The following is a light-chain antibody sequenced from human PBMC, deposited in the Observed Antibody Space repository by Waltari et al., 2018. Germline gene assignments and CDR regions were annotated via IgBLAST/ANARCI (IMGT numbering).Light chain of an antibody. CDR3: QQYDYWPWT. V-gene: IGKV3D-15*01. J-gene: IGKJ1*01. Sequence: DIVMTQSPATLSLSPGESATLPCRASQSLTRSPFAWFQQKPGPPPRLLIYGTSTRAAGIPDRFSGSGSGTDFSLTISGLQPEDFATYYCQQYDYWPWTFGQGTRVE. CDR1: QSLTRSP. CDR2: GTS.